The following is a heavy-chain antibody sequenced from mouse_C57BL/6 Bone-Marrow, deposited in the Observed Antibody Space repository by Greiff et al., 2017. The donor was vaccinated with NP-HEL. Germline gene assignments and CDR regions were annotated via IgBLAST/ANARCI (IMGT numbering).Heavy chain of an antibody. CDR3: ARLSPFYYGSSYDYFDY. CDR2: INPSNGGT. J-gene: IGHJ2*01. CDR1: GYTFTSYW. D-gene: IGHD1-1*01. Sequence: QVQLKQSGTELVKPGASVKLSCKASGYTFTSYWMHWVKQRPGQGLEWIGNINPSNGGTNYNEKFKSKATLTVDKSSSTAYMQLSSLTSEDSAVYYCARLSPFYYGSSYDYFDYWGQGTTLTVSS. V-gene: IGHV1-53*01.